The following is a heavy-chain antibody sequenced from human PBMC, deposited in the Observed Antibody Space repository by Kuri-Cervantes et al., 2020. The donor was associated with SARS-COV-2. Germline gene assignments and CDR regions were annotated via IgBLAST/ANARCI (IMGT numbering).Heavy chain of an antibody. CDR2: INHSGST. CDR1: GGSIRSYY. CDR3: ARGRRYGYSYGYVNY. V-gene: IGHV4-34*01. D-gene: IGHD5-18*01. Sequence: ESLKISCTVSGGSIRSYYWSWIRQPPGKGLEWIGEINHSGSTNYNPSLKSRVTISVDTSKNQFSLKLSSVTAADTAVYYCARGRRYGYSYGYVNYWGQGTLVTVSS. J-gene: IGHJ4*02.